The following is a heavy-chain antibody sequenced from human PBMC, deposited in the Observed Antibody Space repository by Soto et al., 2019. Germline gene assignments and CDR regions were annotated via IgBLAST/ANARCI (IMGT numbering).Heavy chain of an antibody. J-gene: IGHJ4*02. CDR3: ARTSRFDC. CDR1: CGSFSSYY. Sequence: SDTLSLTSAVYCGSFSSYYCSWICQPPGKGLEWIGEINHSGSTNYNPSLKSRVTMSVDTSKNQFSLKLSSVTAADTAVYYCARTSRFDCWGQGTLVTVSS. V-gene: IGHV4-34*01. CDR2: INHSGST. D-gene: IGHD6-6*01.